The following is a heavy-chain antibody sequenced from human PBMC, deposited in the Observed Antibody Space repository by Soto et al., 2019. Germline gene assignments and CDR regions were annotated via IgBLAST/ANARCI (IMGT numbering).Heavy chain of an antibody. V-gene: IGHV4-34*01. J-gene: IGHJ6*02. D-gene: IGHD6-13*01. CDR2: INHSGST. CDR3: ARFSSSWSPYPYYYYYGMDV. CDR1: GGSFSGYY. Sequence: QVQLQQWGAGLLKPSETLSLTCAVYGGSFSGYYWSWIRQPPGKGLEWIGEINHSGSTNYNPSLKSRVTISVDTSKNQFSLKLSSVTAADTAVYYCARFSSSWSPYPYYYYYGMDVWGQGTTVTVSS.